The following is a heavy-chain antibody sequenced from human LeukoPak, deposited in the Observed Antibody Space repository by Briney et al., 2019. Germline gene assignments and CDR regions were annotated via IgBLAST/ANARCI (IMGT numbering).Heavy chain of an antibody. V-gene: IGHV1-8*03. J-gene: IGHJ4*02. CDR3: ARSGKAADFWSGYCVDY. CDR1: GYTFTSYD. Sequence: ASVKVSCKASGYTFTSYDINWVRQATGQGLEWMGWMNPNSGNTGYAQKFQGRVTITRNTSISTAYMELSSLRSEDTAVYYCARSGKAADFWSGYCVDYWGQGTLVTVSS. CDR2: MNPNSGNT. D-gene: IGHD3-3*01.